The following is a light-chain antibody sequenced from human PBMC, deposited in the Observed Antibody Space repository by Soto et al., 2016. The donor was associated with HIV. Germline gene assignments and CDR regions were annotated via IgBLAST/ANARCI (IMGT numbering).Light chain of an antibody. CDR2: AAS. Sequence: DIQMTQSPSSLSASVGDRVTITCRASQNINSYLNWYQQKPGQAPKVLIYAASSLQSGVPSRFSGSGSGTDSTLTISSLQPEDFATYYCQQSYNAPRTFGQGTKLEIK. J-gene: IGKJ2*01. V-gene: IGKV1-39*01. CDR3: QQSYNAPRT. CDR1: QNINSY.